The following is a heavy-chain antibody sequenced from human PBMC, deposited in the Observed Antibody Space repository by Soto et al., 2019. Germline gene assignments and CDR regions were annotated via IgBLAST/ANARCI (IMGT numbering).Heavy chain of an antibody. Sequence: GGSLRLSCTASGFTFGDYAMSWVRQAPGKGLEWVGFIRSKAYGGTTEYAASVKGRFTISRDDSKSIAYLQMNSLKTEDTAVYYCTRESYSSSWYGRYYCYGMDVWGQGTTVTVSS. CDR3: TRESYSSSWYGRYYCYGMDV. CDR2: IRSKAYGGTT. J-gene: IGHJ6*02. CDR1: GFTFGDYA. D-gene: IGHD6-13*01. V-gene: IGHV3-49*04.